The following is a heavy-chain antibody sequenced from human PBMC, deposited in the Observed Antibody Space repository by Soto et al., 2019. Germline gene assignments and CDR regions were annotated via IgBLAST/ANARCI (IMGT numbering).Heavy chain of an antibody. J-gene: IGHJ6*02. D-gene: IGHD2-2*01. CDR2: IRSKAYGGTT. CDR3: TRARAGVPAAMDYYYYYGMDV. CDR1: GFTFGHYA. V-gene: IGHV3-49*03. Sequence: GGSLRLSCTVSGFTFGHYAITWFRHAPGKGMEWVGFIRSKAYGGTTEYAASVKGRFTISRDDSKSIACLQMNSLKTEDTAVYYCTRARAGVPAAMDYYYYYGMDVWGQGTTVTVS.